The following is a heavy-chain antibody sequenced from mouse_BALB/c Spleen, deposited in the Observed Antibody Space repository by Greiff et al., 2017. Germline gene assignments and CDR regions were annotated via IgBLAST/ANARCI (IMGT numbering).Heavy chain of an antibody. CDR2: ISSGSSTI. CDR3: TSGGYSFDY. J-gene: IGHJ2*01. Sequence: EVKLVESGGGLVQPGGSRKLSCAASGFTFSSFGMHWVRQAPEKGLEWVAYISSGSSTIYYADTVKGRFTISRDNPKNTLFLQMTSLRSEDTAMYYCTSGGYSFDYWGQGTTLTVSS. CDR1: GFTFSSFG. V-gene: IGHV5-17*02.